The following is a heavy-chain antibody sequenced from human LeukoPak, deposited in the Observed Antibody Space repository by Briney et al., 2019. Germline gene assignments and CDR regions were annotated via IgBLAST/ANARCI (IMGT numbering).Heavy chain of an antibody. CDR3: ARVALSYGDYGAFDI. CDR1: GGSFSGYY. D-gene: IGHD4-17*01. J-gene: IGHJ3*02. V-gene: IGHV4-34*09. Sequence: SETLSLTCAVYGGSFSGYYWSWIRQPPGKGLEWIGYIYYSGSTYYNPSLKSRVTISVDTSKNQFSLKLSSVTAADTAVYYCARVALSYGDYGAFDIWGQGTMVTVSS. CDR2: IYYSGST.